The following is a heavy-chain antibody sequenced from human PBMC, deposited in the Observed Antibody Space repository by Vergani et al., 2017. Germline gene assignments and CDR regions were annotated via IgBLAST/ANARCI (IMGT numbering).Heavy chain of an antibody. Sequence: QVQLVQSGAEVKKPGASVKVSCKASGYTFTSYYMHWVRQAPGQGPEWMGIINPSGGSTSYAQKFQGRVTMTTDTSTSTAYMELRSLRSDDTAVYYCATLPYSSSSVWFDPWGQGTLVTVSS. CDR1: GYTFTSYY. V-gene: IGHV1-46*01. J-gene: IGHJ5*02. CDR3: ATLPYSSSSVWFDP. CDR2: INPSGGST. D-gene: IGHD6-6*01.